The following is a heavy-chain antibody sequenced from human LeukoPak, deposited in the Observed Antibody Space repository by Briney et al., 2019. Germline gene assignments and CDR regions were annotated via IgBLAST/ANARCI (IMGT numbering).Heavy chain of an antibody. J-gene: IGHJ4*02. V-gene: IGHV4-34*01. CDR2: INHSGST. Sequence: SETLSLTCTVSGGSISGYYWSWIRQPPGKGLEWIGEINHSGSTNYNPSLKSRVTISVDTSKNQFSLKLSSVTAADTAVYYCARLRRTGVAAEMATNYWGQGTLVTVSS. CDR1: GGSISGYY. CDR3: ARLRRTGVAAEMATNY. D-gene: IGHD5-24*01.